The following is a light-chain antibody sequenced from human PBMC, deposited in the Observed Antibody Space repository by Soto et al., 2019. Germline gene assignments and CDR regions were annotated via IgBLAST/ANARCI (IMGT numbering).Light chain of an antibody. V-gene: IGKV1-5*01. J-gene: IGKJ2*01. CDR3: QQYNDNSF. CDR1: QKIDVW. Sequence: DIQMTQSPSTLSASVGERVTFTCRASQKIDVWLAWYHQKPGKAPKLLIYDASSLETGVSSRFSGSGSGAEFTLTISSLQPDDFATDSCQQYNDNSFFGQGTKLEIK. CDR2: DAS.